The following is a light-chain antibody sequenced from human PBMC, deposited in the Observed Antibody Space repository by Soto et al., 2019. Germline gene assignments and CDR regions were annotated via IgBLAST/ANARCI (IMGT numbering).Light chain of an antibody. CDR3: EAWDDSLYGAV. V-gene: IGLV1-44*01. CDR2: NND. J-gene: IGLJ2*01. Sequence: QLVLTQPPSASGTPGQRVTISCSGSSSNIGANHINWYQQLPGTAPKLLIYNNDQRPSGVPDRFSASKSGTSASLAISGLQSEDEADYYCEAWDDSLYGAVLGGGTKLTVL. CDR1: SSNIGANH.